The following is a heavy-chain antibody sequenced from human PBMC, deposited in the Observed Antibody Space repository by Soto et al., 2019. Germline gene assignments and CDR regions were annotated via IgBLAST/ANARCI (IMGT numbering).Heavy chain of an antibody. V-gene: IGHV1-69*01. CDR2: IIPIFGTA. Sequence: QVQLVQSGAEVKKPGSSVKVSCKASGGTFNSYGINWVRQATGRGLEWMGGIIPIFGTANYAQNFQGRVTITADESTGTAYMELSSLRSEDTAVYYCASSLVRNWFDPWGQGTLVTVSS. J-gene: IGHJ5*02. CDR3: ASSLVRNWFDP. CDR1: GGTFNSYG. D-gene: IGHD2-8*02.